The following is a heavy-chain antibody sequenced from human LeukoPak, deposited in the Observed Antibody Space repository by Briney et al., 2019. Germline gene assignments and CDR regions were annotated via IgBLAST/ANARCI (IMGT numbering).Heavy chain of an antibody. CDR3: ARGGPFSIAAARVYYFDY. Sequence: GASVKVSCKASDYTFTSYGISWARQVPGQGLEWMGWIGPYSDNTNYAQNLQGRVTMTADTSTSTAYMELRSLTSDDTAMYYCARGGPFSIAAARVYYFDYWGQGTLVTVSS. CDR1: DYTFTSYG. D-gene: IGHD6-13*01. V-gene: IGHV1-18*01. J-gene: IGHJ4*02. CDR2: IGPYSDNT.